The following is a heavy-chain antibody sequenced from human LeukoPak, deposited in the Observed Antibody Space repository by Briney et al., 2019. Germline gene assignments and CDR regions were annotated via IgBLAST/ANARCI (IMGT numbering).Heavy chain of an antibody. CDR2: IYSSGNT. V-gene: IGHV4-59*08. D-gene: IGHD5-18*01. J-gene: IGHJ5*02. CDR3: ARTQLWSQNWFGP. Sequence: PSETLSLTCTVSGGSINTYYWSWIRQPPGKGLEWIGYIYSSGNTNYNPSLRSRVTISVDTSKNQFSLNLSSVTAADTAVYYCARTQLWSQNWFGPWGQGALVTVSS. CDR1: GGSINTYY.